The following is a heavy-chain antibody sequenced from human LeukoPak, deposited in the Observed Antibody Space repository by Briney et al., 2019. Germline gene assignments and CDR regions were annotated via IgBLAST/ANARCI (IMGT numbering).Heavy chain of an antibody. D-gene: IGHD3-9*01. Sequence: PGGSLRLSCAASGFTFSSYAMSWVRQAPGKGLEWVSAISGIGGSTYYADSVKGRFTISRDNSKNTLYLQMNSLRADDSAVYYCAKRPGYDILTTYTPHYDYWGQGTLVTVSS. J-gene: IGHJ4*02. V-gene: IGHV3-23*01. CDR3: AKRPGYDILTTYTPHYDY. CDR2: ISGIGGST. CDR1: GFTFSSYA.